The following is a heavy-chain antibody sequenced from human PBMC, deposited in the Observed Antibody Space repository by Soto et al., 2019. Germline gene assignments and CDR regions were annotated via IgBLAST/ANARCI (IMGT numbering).Heavy chain of an antibody. CDR1: GFTFSSYS. J-gene: IGHJ5*02. Sequence: EVQLVESGGGLVKPGGSLRLSCAASGFTFSSYSMNWVRQAPGKGLEWVSSISSSNNYKYYADSVKGRFTISRDNAENSLYLEMNSLRAEDTAVYYCARDRGSSGWYPSSWGLGTLVTVSS. D-gene: IGHD6-19*01. V-gene: IGHV3-21*02. CDR3: ARDRGSSGWYPSS. CDR2: ISSSNNYK.